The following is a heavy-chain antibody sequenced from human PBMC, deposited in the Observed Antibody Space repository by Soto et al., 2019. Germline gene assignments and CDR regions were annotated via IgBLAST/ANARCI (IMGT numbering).Heavy chain of an antibody. CDR1: GGSISSYY. V-gene: IGHV4-59*01. Sequence: SETLSLTCTVSGGSISSYYWSWIRQPPGKGLEWIGYIYYSGSTNHNPSLKSRVTISVDTSKNQFSLKLSSVTAADTAVYYCARDLYRYQLPNYYYYNGMDVWGQGTTVTVS. CDR3: ARDLYRYQLPNYYYYNGMDV. D-gene: IGHD2-2*01. J-gene: IGHJ6*02. CDR2: IYYSGST.